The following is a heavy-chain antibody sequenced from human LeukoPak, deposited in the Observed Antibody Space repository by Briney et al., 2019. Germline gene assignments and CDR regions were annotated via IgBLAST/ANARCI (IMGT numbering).Heavy chain of an antibody. J-gene: IGHJ4*02. D-gene: IGHD3-10*01. CDR3: ARVGLWFGELSVDY. Sequence: SETLSLTCTVSDDAISSSSYYWGWIRQPPGKGLEWIGNIYYNGNTFYYNPSLESRVTISMHTSDNQFSLDLTSLTAADTAVYYCARVGLWFGELSVDYWGQGTLVTVSS. CDR2: IYYNGNTF. V-gene: IGHV4-39*01. CDR1: DDAISSSSYY.